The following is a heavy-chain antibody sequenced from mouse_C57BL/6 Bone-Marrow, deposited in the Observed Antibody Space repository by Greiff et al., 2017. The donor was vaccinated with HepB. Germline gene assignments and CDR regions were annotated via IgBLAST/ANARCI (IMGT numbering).Heavy chain of an antibody. J-gene: IGHJ1*03. CDR3: ARSGTTVPRYFDV. CDR1: GYSFTDYN. V-gene: IGHV1-39*01. D-gene: IGHD1-1*01. Sequence: VHVKQSGPELVKPGASVKISCKASGYSFTDYNMNWVKQSNGKSLEWIGVINPNYGTTSYNQKFKGKATLTVDQSSSTAYMQLNSLTSEDSAVYYCARSGTTVPRYFDVWGTGTTVTVSS. CDR2: INPNYGTT.